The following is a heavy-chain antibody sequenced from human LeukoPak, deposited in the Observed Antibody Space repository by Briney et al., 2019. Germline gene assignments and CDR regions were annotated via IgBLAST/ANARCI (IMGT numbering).Heavy chain of an antibody. D-gene: IGHD2-2*01. J-gene: IGHJ4*02. V-gene: IGHV1-69*05. Sequence: SVKVSCKGSGCTFSSYAISWVRHAPGQGLEWMGVIIPIFGTANYAQKLQGRVTITTDESTSTAYMELSSLRSEDTAVYYCAALPHIVVVPAATPDYWGQGTLVTVPS. CDR2: IIPIFGTA. CDR1: GCTFSSYA. CDR3: AALPHIVVVPAATPDY.